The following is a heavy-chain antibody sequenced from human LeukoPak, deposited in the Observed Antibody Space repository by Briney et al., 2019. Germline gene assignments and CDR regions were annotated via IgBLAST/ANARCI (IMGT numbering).Heavy chain of an antibody. Sequence: MPSETLSLTCTVSGGSISSYYWSWIRQPPGKGLEWIGYIYYSGSTNYNPSLKSRVTISVDTPKNQFSLKLSSVTAADTAVYYCARGPSRYCSSTSCYSFAFDIWGQGTMVTVSS. D-gene: IGHD2-2*01. J-gene: IGHJ3*02. V-gene: IGHV4-59*01. CDR3: ARGPSRYCSSTSCYSFAFDI. CDR2: IYYSGST. CDR1: GGSISSYY.